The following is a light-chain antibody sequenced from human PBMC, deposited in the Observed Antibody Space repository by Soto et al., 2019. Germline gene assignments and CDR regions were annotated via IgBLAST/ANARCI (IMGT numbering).Light chain of an antibody. CDR2: ANN. CDR3: QSYDSTLSGNVV. Sequence: QSVLTQPPSASGAPGQKVTISCTGSSSNIGAGYDVHWYQQVPGAAPKLLIYANNNRPSGVPDRFSGSKSGTSASVAITGLQAEDEADYYCQSYDSTLSGNVVFGGGTQLTVL. CDR1: SSNIGAGYD. V-gene: IGLV1-40*01. J-gene: IGLJ2*01.